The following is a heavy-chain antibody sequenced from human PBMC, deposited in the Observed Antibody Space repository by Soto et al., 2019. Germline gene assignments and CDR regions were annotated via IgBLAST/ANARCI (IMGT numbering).Heavy chain of an antibody. D-gene: IGHD3-22*01. Sequence: EVQLVQSGAEVKKAGESLEISCKASGYSFRDSWIGWVRQVPGKGLEWMGSIYPADAATRYSPSFEGHVTFSVDKSTGTAFLQWSSLKASDTAIYFCARQDGRGGHYFDSSGRPAISGLDYWGQGTLVTVSS. CDR2: IYPADAAT. CDR1: GYSFRDSW. V-gene: IGHV5-51*01. CDR3: ARQDGRGGHYFDSSGRPAISGLDY. J-gene: IGHJ4*02.